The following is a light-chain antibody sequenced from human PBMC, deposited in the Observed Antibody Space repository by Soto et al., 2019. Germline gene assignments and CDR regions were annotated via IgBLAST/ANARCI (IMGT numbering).Light chain of an antibody. CDR3: EQRSNWPYT. CDR1: QSVSSY. V-gene: IGKV3-11*01. J-gene: IGKJ2*01. CDR2: DAS. Sequence: EIVLTQSPAPLSLSPGERATLSCRASQSVSSYLAWYQQKPGQAPRLLIYDASNRATGIPARFSGSGSGTDFNLTNSSLEPEDFAVYYCEQRSNWPYTFGQGTKLEIK.